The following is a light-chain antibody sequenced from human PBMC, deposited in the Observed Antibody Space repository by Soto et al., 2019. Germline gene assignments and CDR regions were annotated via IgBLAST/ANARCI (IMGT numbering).Light chain of an antibody. J-gene: IGKJ4*01. CDR3: QQYDNSPLT. CDR1: QDISNY. CDR2: DAS. V-gene: IGKV1-33*01. Sequence: DIQLTQYPYTLSASIGDRVTITCQASQDISNYLNWYQQKPGKAPKLLIYDASNLETGVPSRFSGSGSGTDFTFTISSLQPEDIATYYCQQYDNSPLTFGGGTKVDIK.